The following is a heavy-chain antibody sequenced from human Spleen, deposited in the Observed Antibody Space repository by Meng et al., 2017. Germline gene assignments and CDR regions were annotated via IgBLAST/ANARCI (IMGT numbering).Heavy chain of an antibody. V-gene: IGHV4-4*07. CDR3: ARGPTTMAHDFDY. CDR1: GGSISSSY. Sequence: VALRESGAGLLKLSDTLSLPCAVSGGSISSSYWSWIRQPAGKGLEWIGRIYTSGSTNYNPSLKSRVTMSVDTSKNQFSLKLSSVTAADTAVYYCARGPTTMAHDFDYWGQGTLVTVSS. J-gene: IGHJ4*02. CDR2: IYTSGST. D-gene: IGHD4-11*01.